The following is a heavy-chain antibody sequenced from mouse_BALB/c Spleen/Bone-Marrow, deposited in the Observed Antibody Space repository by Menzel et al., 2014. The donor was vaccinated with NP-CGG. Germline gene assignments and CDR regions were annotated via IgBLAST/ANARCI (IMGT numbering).Heavy chain of an antibody. CDR3: ATYYYGSSLFAY. CDR1: GFNIKSTY. CDR2: IDPANVNT. V-gene: IGHV14-3*02. J-gene: IGHJ3*01. Sequence: EVKLVESGAELVKPGASVKLSCTASGFNIKSTYIHWVKQRPEQGLEWIGRIDPANVNTKYDPKFQGKATITADTSSNTAYLQLSSLTSEDTAVYYCATYYYGSSLFAYWGQGTLVTVSA. D-gene: IGHD1-1*01.